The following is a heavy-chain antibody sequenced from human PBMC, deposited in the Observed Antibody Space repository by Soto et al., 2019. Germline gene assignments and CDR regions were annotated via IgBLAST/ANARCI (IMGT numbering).Heavy chain of an antibody. D-gene: IGHD3-10*01. CDR1: GFTFSSYG. CDR3: AKTAITMVRGQSYYFDY. J-gene: IGHJ4*02. V-gene: IGHV3-30*18. CDR2: ISYDGSNK. Sequence: AGGSLRLSCAASGFTFSSYGMHWVRQAPGKGLEWVAVISYDGSNKYYADSVKGRFTISRDNSKNTLYLQMNSLRAEDTAVYYCAKTAITMVRGQSYYFDYWGQGTLVTVSS.